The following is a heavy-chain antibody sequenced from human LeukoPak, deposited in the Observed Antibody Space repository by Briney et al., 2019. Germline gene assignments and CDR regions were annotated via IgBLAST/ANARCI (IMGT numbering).Heavy chain of an antibody. Sequence: ASVKVSCKASGGTFSSYAISWVRQAPGQGLEWMGGIIPIFGTANYAQKFQGRVTITADKSTSTAYMELSSLRSEDTAVYYCATTNDDYGDYTLDYWGREPWSPSPQ. CDR3: ATTNDDYGDYTLDY. CDR2: IIPIFGTA. CDR1: GGTFSSYA. V-gene: IGHV1-69*06. J-gene: IGHJ4*02. D-gene: IGHD4-17*01.